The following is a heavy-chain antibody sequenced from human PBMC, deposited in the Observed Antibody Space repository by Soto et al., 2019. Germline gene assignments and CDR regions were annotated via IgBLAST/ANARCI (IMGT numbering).Heavy chain of an antibody. J-gene: IGHJ3*01. CDR3: ARDADFGPEDPKFWAFDL. CDR2: THASGPT. CDR1: GVSTRGSEW. D-gene: IGHD3-3*01. Sequence: QVQLQQSGPGLVKPSGTLSLTCAVSGVSTRGSEWWTWVRQAPGKGLVWIAETHASGPTNHNPSLQSRVTISLGTAKSQLSLTLIAVTAAYTAVYFCARDADFGPEDPKFWAFDLWGQGTMVMVSS. V-gene: IGHV4-4*02.